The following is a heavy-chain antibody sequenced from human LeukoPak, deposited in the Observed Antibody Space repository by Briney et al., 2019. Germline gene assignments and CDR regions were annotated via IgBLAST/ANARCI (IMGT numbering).Heavy chain of an antibody. J-gene: IGHJ3*02. CDR3: ARDSSGDDAFDI. D-gene: IGHD6-19*01. CDR1: GLTFSSYG. Sequence: PGGSLRLSCAASGLTFSSYGMHWARQAPGKGLEWVAVIWYDGSNKYYADSVKGRFTISRHNSKNTLYLQMNSLRAEDTAVYYCARDSSGDDAFDIWGQGTMVTVSS. CDR2: IWYDGSNK. V-gene: IGHV3-30*19.